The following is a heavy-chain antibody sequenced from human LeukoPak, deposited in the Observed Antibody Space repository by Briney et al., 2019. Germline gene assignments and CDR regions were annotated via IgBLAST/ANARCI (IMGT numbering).Heavy chain of an antibody. D-gene: IGHD6-13*01. V-gene: IGHV4-4*07. CDR2: IYSSGST. J-gene: IGHJ4*02. Sequence: PSETLSLSCTVSGESINSFYWSWIRQPAGKGLEWIGRIYSSGSTNYSPSLKSRVTMSVDTSKNQFSLKLSSVTAADTAVYYCARDVVAAAGSFDYWGQGTQVTVSS. CDR3: ARDVVAAAGSFDY. CDR1: GESINSFY.